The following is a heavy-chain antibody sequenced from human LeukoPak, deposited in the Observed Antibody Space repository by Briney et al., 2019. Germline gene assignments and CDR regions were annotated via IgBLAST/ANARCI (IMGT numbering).Heavy chain of an antibody. D-gene: IGHD3-22*01. V-gene: IGHV4-61*01. J-gene: IGHJ4*02. Sequence: SETLSLTCTVSGYSISSGYYWGWIRQPPGKGLEWIGHIYYSGNTNYNPSLKSRVTISVDTSRNQFSLKLSSVTAADTAVYYCARGRSYYDSTGYGYWGQGTLVTVSS. CDR1: GYSISSGYY. CDR2: IYYSGNT. CDR3: ARGRSYYDSTGYGY.